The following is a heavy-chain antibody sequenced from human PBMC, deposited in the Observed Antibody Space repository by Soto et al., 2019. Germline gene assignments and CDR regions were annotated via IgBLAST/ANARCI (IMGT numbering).Heavy chain of an antibody. CDR1: GFTFSSYA. V-gene: IGHV3-23*01. CDR3: AKALTVCSGGSCYIADLFDY. CDR2: ISGSGGST. D-gene: IGHD2-15*01. Sequence: HPGGSLRLSCAASGFTFSSYAMSWVRQAPGKGLEWVSAISGSGGSTYYADSVKGRFTISRDNSKNTLYLQMNSLRAEDTAVYYCAKALTVCSGGSCYIADLFDYWGQGTLVTVSS. J-gene: IGHJ4*02.